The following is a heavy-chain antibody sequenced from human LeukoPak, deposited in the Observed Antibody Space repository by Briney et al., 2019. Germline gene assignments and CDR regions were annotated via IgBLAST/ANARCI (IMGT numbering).Heavy chain of an antibody. CDR1: GGTFSSYA. V-gene: IGHV1-69*05. J-gene: IGHJ5*01. Sequence: ASVKVSCKASGGTFSSYAISWVRQAPGQGLEWMGGIIPIFGTANYAQKFQGRVTITTDESTSTAYMELSSLRSEDTAVYYCATAAAGTYNWFDSWGQGTLVTVSS. D-gene: IGHD6-13*01. CDR2: IIPIFGTA. CDR3: ATAAAGTYNWFDS.